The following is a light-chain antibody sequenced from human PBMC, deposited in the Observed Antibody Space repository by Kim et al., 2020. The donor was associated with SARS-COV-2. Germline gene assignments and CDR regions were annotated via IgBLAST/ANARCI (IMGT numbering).Light chain of an antibody. J-gene: IGKJ4*01. CDR2: AAS. CDR1: QDISNY. V-gene: IGKV1-27*01. CDR3: QKYNTAPLT. Sequence: ASVGDRVTITCRASQDISNYLAWYQQKPGKVPKLLIFAASTLRSGVPSRFTGGGSGTDFTLTISSLQPEDVATYYCQKYNTAPLTFGGGTKVDIK.